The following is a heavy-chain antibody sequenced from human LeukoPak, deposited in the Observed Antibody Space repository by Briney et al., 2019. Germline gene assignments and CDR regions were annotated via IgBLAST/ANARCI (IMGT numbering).Heavy chain of an antibody. V-gene: IGHV4-34*01. CDR3: HYGDLYFDY. Sequence: SETLSLTCTVSGGSISSYYWSWIRQPPGKGLEWIGEINHSGSTNYNPSLKSRVTISVDTSKNQFSLKLSSVTAADTAVYYCHYGDLYFDYWGQGTLVTVSS. J-gene: IGHJ4*02. CDR1: GGSISSYY. CDR2: INHSGST. D-gene: IGHD4-17*01.